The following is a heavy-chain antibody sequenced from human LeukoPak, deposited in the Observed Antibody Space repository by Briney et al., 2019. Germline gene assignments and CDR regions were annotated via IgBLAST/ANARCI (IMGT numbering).Heavy chain of an antibody. D-gene: IGHD4-17*01. J-gene: IGHJ4*02. CDR3: AYGDYGVGSL. Sequence: GASVKVSCKASGYTFTGYYIHWVRQAPGQGLEWMGWISAYNGNTNYAQKLQGRVTMTTDTSTSTAYMELRSLRSDDTAVYYCAYGDYGVGSLWGQGTLVTVSS. V-gene: IGHV1-18*04. CDR2: ISAYNGNT. CDR1: GYTFTGYY.